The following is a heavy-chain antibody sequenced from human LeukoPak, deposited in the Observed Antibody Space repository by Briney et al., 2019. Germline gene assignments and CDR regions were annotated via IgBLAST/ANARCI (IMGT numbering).Heavy chain of an antibody. CDR2: IYYSGST. Sequence: PSGTLSLTCTVSGDSISSSTYYSGWIRQPPGKGLEWIGTIYYSGSTYYNPSLKSRVTTSVNTSNNQFSLKLSSVTAADTAVYFWARGGTLRTFDYWGQGTLVTVSS. J-gene: IGHJ4*02. V-gene: IGHV4-39*01. CDR3: ARGGTLRTFDY. D-gene: IGHD3-16*01. CDR1: GDSISSSTYY.